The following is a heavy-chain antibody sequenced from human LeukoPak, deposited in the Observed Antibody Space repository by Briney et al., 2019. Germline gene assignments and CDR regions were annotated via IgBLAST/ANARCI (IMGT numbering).Heavy chain of an antibody. Sequence: ASVKVSCKASGYTFTSYGISWVRQAPGQGLEWMGWISAYNGNTNYAQKLQGRVTMTTDTSTSTAYMELRSLRSDDTAVYYCARDRVGYSYGQPNWFDPGGQGTLVTVSS. CDR3: ARDRVGYSYGQPNWFDP. J-gene: IGHJ5*02. CDR1: GYTFTSYG. V-gene: IGHV1-18*04. CDR2: ISAYNGNT. D-gene: IGHD5-18*01.